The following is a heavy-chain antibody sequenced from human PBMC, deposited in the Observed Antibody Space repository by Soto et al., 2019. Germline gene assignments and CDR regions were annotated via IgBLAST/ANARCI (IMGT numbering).Heavy chain of an antibody. CDR1: GGSISSSSYY. Sequence: SETLSLTCTVSGGSISSSSYYWGWIRQPPGKGLEWIGSIFYGGSTYYNPSLKSRVTMSVDTSKSQCSLKLSSVTAADTAVYYCARRRYYDILTDFDYWGQGTLVTVSS. J-gene: IGHJ4*02. CDR2: IFYGGST. V-gene: IGHV4-39*01. CDR3: ARRRYYDILTDFDY. D-gene: IGHD3-9*01.